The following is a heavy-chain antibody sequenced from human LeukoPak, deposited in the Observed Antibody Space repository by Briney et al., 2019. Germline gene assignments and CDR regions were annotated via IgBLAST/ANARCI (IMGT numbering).Heavy chain of an antibody. CDR3: ARGRRLSGIVGKYY. J-gene: IGHJ4*02. Sequence: ASVNVSCQASGYTFTRYDINWVRQATGQGLEWMGWMNPNSGNTGYAQKLQGRVTMTRTTSISTAYMELSSLRSEDTAVYYCARGRRLSGIVGKYYWGQGTLVTVSS. D-gene: IGHD2-21*01. V-gene: IGHV1-8*01. CDR2: MNPNSGNT. CDR1: GYTFTRYD.